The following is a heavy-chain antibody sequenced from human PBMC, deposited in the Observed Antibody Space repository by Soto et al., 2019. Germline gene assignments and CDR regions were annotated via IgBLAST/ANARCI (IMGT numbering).Heavy chain of an antibody. D-gene: IGHD1-26*01. J-gene: IGHJ4*02. CDR3: AKMSGSYYLGYFDY. V-gene: IGHV3-7*03. CDR1: GFTFSNFW. Sequence: GGSLRLSCGSSGFTFSNFWMSWVRQAPGKGLEWVANINRDGNEIYYVDSVKGRFTISRDNAKNSLYLRMNSLRAEDTAVYYCAKMSGSYYLGYFDYWGQGTLVTVSS. CDR2: INRDGNEI.